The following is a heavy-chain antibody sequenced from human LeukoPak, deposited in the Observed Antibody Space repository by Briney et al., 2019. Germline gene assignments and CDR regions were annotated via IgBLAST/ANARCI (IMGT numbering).Heavy chain of an antibody. J-gene: IGHJ4*02. D-gene: IGHD2-15*01. V-gene: IGHV3-11*06. Sequence: SVKGRFTISRDNAENSLYLQMNSLRAEDTAVYYCARGRLVGRSGNEYWGQGTLVTVSS. CDR3: ARGRLVGRSGNEY.